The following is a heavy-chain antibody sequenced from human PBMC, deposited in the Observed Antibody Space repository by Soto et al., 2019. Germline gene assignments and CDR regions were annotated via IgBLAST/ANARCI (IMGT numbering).Heavy chain of an antibody. V-gene: IGHV3-33*01. CDR3: ARDYQLPSGSYMDV. D-gene: IGHD2-2*01. Sequence: QVQLVESGGGVVQPGRSLRLSCAASGFTFSSYGMHWVRQAPGKGLEWVAVIWYDGSNKYYADSVKGRFTISRDNSKNTLYLQMNSLRAEDTAVYYCARDYQLPSGSYMDVWGKGTTVTVSS. CDR1: GFTFSSYG. J-gene: IGHJ6*03. CDR2: IWYDGSNK.